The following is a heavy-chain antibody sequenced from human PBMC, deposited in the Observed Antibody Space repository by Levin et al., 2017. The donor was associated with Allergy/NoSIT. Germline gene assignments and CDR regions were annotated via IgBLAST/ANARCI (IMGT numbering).Heavy chain of an antibody. V-gene: IGHV3-48*01. J-gene: IGHJ4*02. CDR3: ARDLTIAVAVLDY. Sequence: LSLTCAASGFTFSSYSMNWVRQAPGKGLEWVSYISSSSSTIYYADSVKGRFTISRDNAKNSLYLQMNSLRAEDTAVYYCARDLTIAVAVLDYWGQGTLVTVSS. D-gene: IGHD6-19*01. CDR1: GFTFSSYS. CDR2: ISSSSSTI.